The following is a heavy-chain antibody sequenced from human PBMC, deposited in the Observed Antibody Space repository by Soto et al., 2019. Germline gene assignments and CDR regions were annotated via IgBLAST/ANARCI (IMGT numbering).Heavy chain of an antibody. Sequence: EVQLVESGGALVQPGGCLRLSCAATGFSFSDHYMDWVRQAPGKGLEWVGRTRNKTKSYSTEYAASVKGRFTISRDESGNSLYLQMNSLKTEDTAVYYCARGFCSGGTCYSGVSWCQGTLVSVSS. CDR2: TRNKTKSYST. D-gene: IGHD2-15*01. CDR1: GFSFSDHY. V-gene: IGHV3-72*01. J-gene: IGHJ5*02. CDR3: ARGFCSGGTCYSGVS.